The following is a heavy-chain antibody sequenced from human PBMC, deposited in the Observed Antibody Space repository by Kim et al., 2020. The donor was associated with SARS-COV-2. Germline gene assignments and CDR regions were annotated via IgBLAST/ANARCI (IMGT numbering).Heavy chain of an antibody. CDR1: RFTFGDYT. Sequence: GGSLRLSCAASRFTFGDYTMHWVRQAPGKGLEWVSLITWNGGSTYSADSVKGRFTISRDNSKNSLHLQMNSLRTEDTALYYCAKSGGSGSYWGYYFDYWGQGTLVTVSS. D-gene: IGHD3-10*01. CDR3: AKSGGSGSYWGYYFDY. J-gene: IGHJ4*02. V-gene: IGHV3-43*01. CDR2: ITWNGGST.